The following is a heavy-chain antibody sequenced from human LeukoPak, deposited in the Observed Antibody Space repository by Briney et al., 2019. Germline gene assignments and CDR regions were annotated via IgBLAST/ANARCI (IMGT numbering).Heavy chain of an antibody. Sequence: ETVSLTCTVSGGFISSNYWSWIRQSPGKGLEWIGEIYHNGTLNYNPSLKSRVTISADSFKNHFSLKLTSVTAADTAVYYCATAPILRGEGGEHYKFGMDVWGQGTTVSVSS. CDR2: IYHNGTL. D-gene: IGHD2-2*02. CDR1: GGFISSNY. J-gene: IGHJ6*02. V-gene: IGHV4-59*12. CDR3: ATAPILRGEGGEHYKFGMDV.